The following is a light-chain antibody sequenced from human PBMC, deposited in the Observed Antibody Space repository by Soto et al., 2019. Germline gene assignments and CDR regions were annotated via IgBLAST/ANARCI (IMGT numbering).Light chain of an antibody. CDR2: KAS. J-gene: IGKJ5*01. CDR3: HQYTSYSWT. CDR1: QTISSW. V-gene: IGKV1-5*03. Sequence: IQVTQSPSTLSGSVGDRVTITCRASQTISSWLAWYQQKPGKAPKLLIYKASTVKSGVPSRFNGSGSGTEFTLTISSLQPDDFSTYYCHQYTSYSWTFGQGTRLEIK.